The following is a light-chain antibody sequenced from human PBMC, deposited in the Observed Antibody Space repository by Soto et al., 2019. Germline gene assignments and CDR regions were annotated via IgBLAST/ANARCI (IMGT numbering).Light chain of an antibody. V-gene: IGLV2-14*01. J-gene: IGLJ1*01. CDR1: SSDVGGYNY. CDR2: EVS. CDR3: SSYTSSSPLV. Sequence: QSSLTQPASVSGSPGQSITISYTGTSSDVGGYNYVSWYQQHPGKAPKLMIYEVSNRPSGVSNRFSGSKSGNTASLTISGLQAEDEADYYCSSYTSSSPLVFGNGTKITVL.